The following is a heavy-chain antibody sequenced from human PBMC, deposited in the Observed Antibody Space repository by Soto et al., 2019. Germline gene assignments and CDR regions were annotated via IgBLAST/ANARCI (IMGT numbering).Heavy chain of an antibody. V-gene: IGHV1-46*01. CDR2: INPSGGIT. CDR3: ARGGVLLWFGELGNNWFDP. Sequence: ASVKVSCKASGYTFTSYYMHWVRQAPGQGLEWMGIINPSGGITSYAQKFQGRVTMTRDTSTSTVYMELSSLRSEDTAVYYCARGGVLLWFGELGNNWFDPWGQGTLVTVSS. J-gene: IGHJ5*02. D-gene: IGHD3-10*01. CDR1: GYTFTSYY.